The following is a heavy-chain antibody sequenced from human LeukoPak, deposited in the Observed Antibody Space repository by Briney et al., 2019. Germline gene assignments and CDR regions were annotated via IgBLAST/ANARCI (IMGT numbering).Heavy chain of an antibody. CDR2: INPNSGGT. CDR1: GYTFTGYQ. Sequence: ASVKVSCKASGYTFTGYQTNWVRQAPGQGLEWMGWINPNSGGTKYAQKFQGRVTITTNTSISTAYMELSSLRSDDTAVYYCAREGVRGSGSYYSNRYFDYWGQGTLVTVSS. V-gene: IGHV1-2*02. D-gene: IGHD3-10*01. J-gene: IGHJ4*02. CDR3: AREGVRGSGSYYSNRYFDY.